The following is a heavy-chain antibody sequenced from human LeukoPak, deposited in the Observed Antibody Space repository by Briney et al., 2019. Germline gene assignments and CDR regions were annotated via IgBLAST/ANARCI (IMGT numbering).Heavy chain of an antibody. CDR1: GLTFSTYA. V-gene: IGHV3-48*02. CDR3: ARTHSSGWFGFDY. J-gene: IGHJ4*02. D-gene: IGHD6-19*01. Sequence: GGSLRLSCAASGLTFSTYAMNWVRQAPGKGLEWVSYISSSSSTIYYADSVKGRFTISRDNAKNSLYLQMNSLRDEDTAVYYCARTHSSGWFGFDYWGQGTLVTVSS. CDR2: ISSSSSTI.